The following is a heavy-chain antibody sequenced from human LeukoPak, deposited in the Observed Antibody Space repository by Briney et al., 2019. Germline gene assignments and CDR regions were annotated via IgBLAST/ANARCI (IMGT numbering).Heavy chain of an antibody. CDR1: GGTFSSYT. CDR3: ARGAVPYSTSSRITP. Sequence: ASVMVSCKSSGGTFSSYTINWVRQAPGQGLEWMGGIIPIFGTANYAQKFQGRVTIIADESTSTAYMELSSLRSEDTAVYYCARGAVPYSTSSRITPWGQGTLVTVSS. J-gene: IGHJ5*02. V-gene: IGHV1-69*13. CDR2: IIPIFGTA. D-gene: IGHD6-6*01.